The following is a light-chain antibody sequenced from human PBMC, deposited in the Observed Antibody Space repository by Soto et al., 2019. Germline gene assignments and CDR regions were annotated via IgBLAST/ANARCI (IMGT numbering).Light chain of an antibody. Sequence: DIQMTQSPSSLSASVGDRVTITCRASQSISRYLNWYQQKPGRAPKLLISTASSLQSGVPSRFSGSGSGTDCSLTISSRQPADFATYYCQQGYSPPLIFGGGAKVEI. CDR2: TAS. J-gene: IGKJ4*01. V-gene: IGKV1-39*01. CDR1: QSISRY. CDR3: QQGYSPPLI.